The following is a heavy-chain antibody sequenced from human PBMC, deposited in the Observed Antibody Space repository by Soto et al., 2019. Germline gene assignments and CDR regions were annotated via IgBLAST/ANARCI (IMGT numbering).Heavy chain of an antibody. V-gene: IGHV3-21*01. Sequence: PGGSLRLSCAASGFTFSSYSMNWVRQAPGKGLEWVSSISSSSSYIYYADSVKGRFTISRDNAKNSLYLQMNSLRAEDTAVYYCARDLGELPPPDSSGWHPPSYNWFDPWGQGTLVTVSS. J-gene: IGHJ5*02. CDR3: ARDLGELPPPDSSGWHPPSYNWFDP. CDR2: ISSSSSYI. D-gene: IGHD6-19*01. CDR1: GFTFSSYS.